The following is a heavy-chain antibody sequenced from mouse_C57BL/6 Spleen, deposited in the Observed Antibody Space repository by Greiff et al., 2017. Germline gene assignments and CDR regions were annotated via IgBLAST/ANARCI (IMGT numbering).Heavy chain of an antibody. Sequence: EVKVEESGAELVKPGASVKLSCTASGFNIKDYYMHWVKQRTEQGLEWIGRIDPEDGETKYAPKFQGKATITADTSSNTAYLQLSSLTSEDTAVYYCAAAQATPLFDYWGQGTTLTVSS. J-gene: IGHJ2*01. D-gene: IGHD3-2*02. CDR3: AAAQATPLFDY. V-gene: IGHV14-2*01. CDR1: GFNIKDYY. CDR2: IDPEDGET.